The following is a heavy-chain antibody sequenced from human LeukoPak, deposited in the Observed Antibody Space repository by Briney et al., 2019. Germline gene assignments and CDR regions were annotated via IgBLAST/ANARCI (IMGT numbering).Heavy chain of an antibody. V-gene: IGHV3-74*01. CDR3: GSDLSHGY. CDR2: MNGEGTSI. Sequence: GGSLSLSCAASGFPFRSFWLHWVGQDQGKGLGWVANMNGEGTSISYADSVKGRLTISRDNAKITLYLQMNNLRAEDMAVYYCGSDLSHGYWGQGTLVTVSA. J-gene: IGHJ4*02. CDR1: GFPFRSFW.